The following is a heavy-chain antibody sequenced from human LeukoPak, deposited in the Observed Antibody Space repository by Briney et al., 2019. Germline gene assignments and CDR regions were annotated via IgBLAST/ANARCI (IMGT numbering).Heavy chain of an antibody. V-gene: IGHV3-66*01. CDR1: EFTVSSNY. Sequence: GGSLRLSCAASEFTVSSNYMSWVRQAPGKGLEWVSVIYSGGSTYYGDSVKGRFTISRDNSKNTLCLQMNSLRAEDTAVYYCAKGAWPIWFGEPRGAFDIWGQGTMVTVSS. CDR2: IYSGGST. J-gene: IGHJ3*02. D-gene: IGHD3-10*01. CDR3: AKGAWPIWFGEPRGAFDI.